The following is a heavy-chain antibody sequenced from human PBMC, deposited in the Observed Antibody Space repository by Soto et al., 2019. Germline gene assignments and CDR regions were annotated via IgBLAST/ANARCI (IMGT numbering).Heavy chain of an antibody. CDR2: ISGSGGST. CDR3: AKIGDYIWGSYRYREGYYFDY. Sequence: GGSLRLSCAASGFTVSSYAMSWVRQAPGKGLEWVSAISGSGGSTYYADSVKGRFTISRDNSKNTLYLQMNSLRAEDTAVYYCAKIGDYIWGSYRYREGYYFDYWGQGTLVTVSS. CDR1: GFTVSSYA. J-gene: IGHJ4*02. D-gene: IGHD3-16*02. V-gene: IGHV3-23*01.